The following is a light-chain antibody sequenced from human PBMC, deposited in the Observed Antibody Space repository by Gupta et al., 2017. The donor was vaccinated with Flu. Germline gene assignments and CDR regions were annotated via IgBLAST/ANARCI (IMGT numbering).Light chain of an antibody. V-gene: IGKV2-30*01. CDR1: KGLVYTDGRNV. J-gene: IGKJ1*01. Sequence: VALGQAATICRCSKKGLVYTDGRNVLHWFQQKPGQPPRRLISWASHRDSGVPDRFSGSGSGTDFTLKISRVEAEDVGIYFCKQGEHWPWAFGQGTKVEIK. CDR3: KQGEHWPWA. CDR2: WAS.